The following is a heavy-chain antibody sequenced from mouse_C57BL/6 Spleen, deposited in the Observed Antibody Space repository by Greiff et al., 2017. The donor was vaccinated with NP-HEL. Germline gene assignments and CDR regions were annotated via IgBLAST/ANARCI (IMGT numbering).Heavy chain of an antibody. CDR1: GFTFRDYY. CDR3: ARVGAYDYDGAWFAY. D-gene: IGHD2-4*01. Sequence: EVMLVESEGGLVQPGSSMKLSCTASGFTFRDYYMAWVRQVPEKGLEWVANINYDGSSTYYLDSLKSRFIISRDNAKNILYLQMSSLKSEDTATYYCARVGAYDYDGAWFAYWGQGTLVTVSA. J-gene: IGHJ3*01. CDR2: INYDGSST. V-gene: IGHV5-16*01.